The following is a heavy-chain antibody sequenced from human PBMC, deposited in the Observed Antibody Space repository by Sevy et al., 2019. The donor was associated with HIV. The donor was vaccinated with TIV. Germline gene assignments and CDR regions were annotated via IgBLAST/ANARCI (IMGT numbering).Heavy chain of an antibody. V-gene: IGHV3-23*01. CDR1: GFTFSSYA. CDR2: ISHSGGST. Sequence: GGSLRLSCAASGFTFSSYAMNWVRQAPGKGLEWVSAISHSGGSTYYEGSVKGRLTLSRDNSKNTLYLQMNSLRAEDTAVYYCAKGTLVVPAVIYYYYGMDVWGQGTTVTVSS. D-gene: IGHD2-2*02. J-gene: IGHJ6*02. CDR3: AKGTLVVPAVIYYYYGMDV.